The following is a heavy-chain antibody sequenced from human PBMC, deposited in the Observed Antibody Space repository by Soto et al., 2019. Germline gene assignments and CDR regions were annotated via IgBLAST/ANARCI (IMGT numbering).Heavy chain of an antibody. CDR1: GGTFSSYA. D-gene: IGHD2-2*01. CDR3: AREKVPAAKGPNWFDP. J-gene: IGHJ5*02. CDR2: IIHIFGTA. V-gene: IGHV1-69*13. Sequence: SVKVSCKASGGTFSSYAISWVRQAPGQGLEWMGGIIHIFGTANYAQKFQGRVTITADESTSTAYMELSSLRSEDTAVYYCAREKVPAAKGPNWFDPWGQGTLVTVSS.